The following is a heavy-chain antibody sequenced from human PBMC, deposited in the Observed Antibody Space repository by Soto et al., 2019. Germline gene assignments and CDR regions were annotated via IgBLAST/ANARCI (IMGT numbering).Heavy chain of an antibody. J-gene: IGHJ3*02. D-gene: IGHD2-15*01. CDR2: IWYDGSNK. Sequence: GGSLRLSCAASGFTFSSYGMHWVRQAPGKGLEWVAVIWYDGSNKYYADSVKGRFTISRDNSKNTLYLQMNSLRAEDTAVYYCARDAPPYCSGGSCYPLNAFDIWGQGTMVTVSS. V-gene: IGHV3-33*01. CDR3: ARDAPPYCSGGSCYPLNAFDI. CDR1: GFTFSSYG.